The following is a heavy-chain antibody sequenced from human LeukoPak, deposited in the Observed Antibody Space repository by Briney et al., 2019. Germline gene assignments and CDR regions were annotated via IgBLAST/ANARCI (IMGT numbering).Heavy chain of an antibody. J-gene: IGHJ4*02. V-gene: IGHV4-4*07. CDR2: LMTSGYT. CDR1: GASVTNYH. Sequence: PSETLSLTCTVSGASVTNYHWSWVRQPAGKGLEWIGRLMTSGYTDYNPSLKSRVTISVDKSMNQFSLRLTSVAPADTAVYYCASVEIPATGAFDYGGQGTLVTVSS. D-gene: IGHD1-14*01. CDR3: ASVEIPATGAFDY.